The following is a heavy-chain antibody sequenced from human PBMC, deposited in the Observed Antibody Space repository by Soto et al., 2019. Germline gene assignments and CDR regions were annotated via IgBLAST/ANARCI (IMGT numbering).Heavy chain of an antibody. J-gene: IGHJ4*02. CDR2: ISYSGST. D-gene: IGHD2-2*01. CDR3: ARRYCTSTSCPTLGYYFDY. V-gene: IGHV4-59*08. Sequence: QVQLQESGPGLVKPSETLSLTCTVSGGSIRNYYWGWIRQPPGKGLEWIGHISYSGSTNYNPSLKSRVSMSVDTSRDQFSLKLSSVTAADTAVYYCARRYCTSTSCPTLGYYFDYWGQGSLVTVSS. CDR1: GGSIRNYY.